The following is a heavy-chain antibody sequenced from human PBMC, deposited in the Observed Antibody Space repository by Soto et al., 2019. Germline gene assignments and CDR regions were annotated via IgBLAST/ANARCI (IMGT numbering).Heavy chain of an antibody. CDR2: IIPIFGTA. D-gene: IGHD2-15*01. CDR3: ARADKPLGYCSGGSCYGGFDP. V-gene: IGHV1-69*13. CDR1: GGTFSSYA. J-gene: IGHJ5*02. Sequence: SVKVSCKASGGTFSSYAISWVRQAPGQGLEWMGGIIPIFGTANYAQKFQGRVTITADESTSTAYMELSSLRSEDTAVYYCARADKPLGYCSGGSCYGGFDPWGQGTLVTVSS.